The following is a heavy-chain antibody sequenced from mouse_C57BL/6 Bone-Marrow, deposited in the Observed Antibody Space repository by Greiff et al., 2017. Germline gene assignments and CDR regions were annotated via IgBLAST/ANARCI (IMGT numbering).Heavy chain of an antibody. Sequence: QVQLQQPGAELVKPGASVKMSCKASGYTFTSYWITWVKQRPGQGLEWIGDIYPGSGSTNYNEKFKSKATLTVDTSSSTAYMQLSSLTSEDSAVYYCARCLTGTGAMDYWGQGTSVTVSS. CDR2: IYPGSGST. CDR3: ARCLTGTGAMDY. CDR1: GYTFTSYW. D-gene: IGHD4-1*01. J-gene: IGHJ4*01. V-gene: IGHV1-55*01.